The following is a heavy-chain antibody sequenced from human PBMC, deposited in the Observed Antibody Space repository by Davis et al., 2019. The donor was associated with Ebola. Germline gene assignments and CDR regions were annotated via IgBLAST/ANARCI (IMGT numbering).Heavy chain of an antibody. CDR1: GGSISTNS. D-gene: IGHD1-7*01. CDR3: ARQGYNWNSLYYYYGMDV. Sequence: SETLSLTCTVSGGSISTNSWSWIRQSPGKGLEWIGYITSSGSTNYNPSLKSRVTISVDTSKNQFSLKLSSVTAADTAVYYCARQGYNWNSLYYYYGMDVWGKGTTVTVSS. V-gene: IGHV4-59*01. CDR2: ITSSGST. J-gene: IGHJ6*04.